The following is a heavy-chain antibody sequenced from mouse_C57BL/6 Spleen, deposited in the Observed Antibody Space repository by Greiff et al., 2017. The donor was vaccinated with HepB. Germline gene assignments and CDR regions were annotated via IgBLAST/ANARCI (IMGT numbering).Heavy chain of an antibody. CDR1: GYAFSSSW. J-gene: IGHJ4*01. CDR2: LYPGDGDT. CDR3: ARRGYGGAMDY. D-gene: IGHD1-1*01. V-gene: IGHV1-82*01. Sequence: VQLQQSGPELVKPGASVKISCKASGYAFSSSWMNWVKQRPGKGLEWIGRLYPGDGDTNYKGKFKGKATLTADKSSSTAYMQLSSLPSEDSAVYFCARRGYGGAMDYWGQGTSVTVSS.